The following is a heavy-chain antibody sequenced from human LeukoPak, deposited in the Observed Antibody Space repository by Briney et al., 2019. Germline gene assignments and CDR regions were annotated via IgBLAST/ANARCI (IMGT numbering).Heavy chain of an antibody. CDR1: GYTFTSYG. J-gene: IGHJ5*02. Sequence: GASVKVSCKASGYTFTSYGIHWVRQAPGQRLEWMGWINVGNGNTKYSQKFQGRVTNTRDTSASTAYMELSSLRSEDTAVYYCARDEAWLLAWGQGTLVTVSS. D-gene: IGHD5-12*01. CDR2: INVGNGNT. CDR3: ARDEAWLLA. V-gene: IGHV1-3*01.